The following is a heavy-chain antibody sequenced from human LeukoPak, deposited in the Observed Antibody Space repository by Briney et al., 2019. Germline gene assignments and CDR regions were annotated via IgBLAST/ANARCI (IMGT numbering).Heavy chain of an antibody. J-gene: IGHJ4*02. V-gene: IGHV3-48*04. CDR2: IGGVSSTM. Sequence: GGSLRLSCAASGFSFSDYSMNWVRQAPGKGLEWVSYIGGVSSTMYYADSVKGRFTISRDNAKNSLYLEVNDLRAEDTAVYYCARDGGGWAIDYGDQGTLVTVSS. CDR3: ARDGGGWAIDY. D-gene: IGHD6-19*01. CDR1: GFSFSDYS.